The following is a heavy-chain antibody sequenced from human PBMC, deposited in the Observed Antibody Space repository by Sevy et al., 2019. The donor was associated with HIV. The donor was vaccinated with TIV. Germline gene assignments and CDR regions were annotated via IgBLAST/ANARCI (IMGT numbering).Heavy chain of an antibody. CDR1: GGSISSGDYY. CDR2: IYYSGST. D-gene: IGHD3-10*01. Sequence: SETLSLTCTVSGGSISSGDYYWSWIRQPPGKGLEWIGYIYYSGSTYYNPSLKSRVTISVDTSKNQFSRKLSSVTAADTAVYYCARDGGSGNYYKTFPMDVWGQGTTVTVSS. J-gene: IGHJ6*02. V-gene: IGHV4-30-4*01. CDR3: ARDGGSGNYYKTFPMDV.